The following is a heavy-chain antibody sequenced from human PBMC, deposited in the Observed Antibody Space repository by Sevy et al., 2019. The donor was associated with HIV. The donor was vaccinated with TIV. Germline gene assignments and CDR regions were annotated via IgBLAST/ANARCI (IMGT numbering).Heavy chain of an antibody. V-gene: IGHV3-23*01. CDR2: ISASGDTI. J-gene: IGHJ4*02. D-gene: IGHD3-3*01. CDR3: AKGPGDLAWLLFDY. CDR1: GVTFSGYA. Sequence: GGYLRLSCAASGVTFSGYAMSWVRQAPGKGLEWVSSISASGDTIKYADSVRGRFTLSRDNSKNTPYLQMNSLRSEDTALYYCAKGPGDLAWLLFDYWGRGTLVTVSS.